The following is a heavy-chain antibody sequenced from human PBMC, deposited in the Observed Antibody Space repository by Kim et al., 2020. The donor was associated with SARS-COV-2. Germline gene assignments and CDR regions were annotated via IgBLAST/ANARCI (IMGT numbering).Heavy chain of an antibody. V-gene: IGHV3-11*01. J-gene: IGHJ6*03. CDR3: ARGSYYYYYMDV. Sequence: YYADFVKGRFTISRDNAQNSLYLQMNSLAVEDTAMYYCARGSYYYYYMDVWGKATTVTVSS.